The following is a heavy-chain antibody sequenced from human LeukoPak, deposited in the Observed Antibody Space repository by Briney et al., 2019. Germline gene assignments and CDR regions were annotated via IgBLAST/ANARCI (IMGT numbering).Heavy chain of an antibody. CDR1: RFTFSSYP. J-gene: IGHJ3*02. Sequence: GRSLRLSCAASRFTFSSYPMHWVRQAPGKGLEWVAVIWYDGSNKYYADSVKGRFTISRDNSKNTLYLQMNSLRAEDTAVYYCARSGSGSYAFDIWGQGTMVTISS. V-gene: IGHV3-33*01. D-gene: IGHD3-10*01. CDR3: ARSGSGSYAFDI. CDR2: IWYDGSNK.